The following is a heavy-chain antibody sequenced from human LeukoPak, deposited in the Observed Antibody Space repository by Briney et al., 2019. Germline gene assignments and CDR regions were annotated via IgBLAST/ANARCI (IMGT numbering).Heavy chain of an antibody. Sequence: GESLKISCKGSGYSFTSYWIGWVRQMPGKGLEWMGILYPGDSDSRYSPSFQGQVTISADTSISTAYLQWSSLKASDTAMYYCARRDGYCSSTSCYADYYYGMDVWGQGTTVTVSS. CDR1: GYSFTSYW. V-gene: IGHV5-51*01. J-gene: IGHJ6*02. CDR3: ARRDGYCSSTSCYADYYYGMDV. CDR2: LYPGDSDS. D-gene: IGHD2-2*01.